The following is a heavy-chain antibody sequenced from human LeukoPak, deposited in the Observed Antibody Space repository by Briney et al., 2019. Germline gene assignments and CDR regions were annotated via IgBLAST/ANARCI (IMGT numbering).Heavy chain of an antibody. V-gene: IGHV3-21*01. CDR2: ISSSISYI. CDR3: ARDGLGYCSGGSCYGMDV. D-gene: IGHD2-15*01. CDR1: GFTFDEYS. Sequence: GGSLRLSCAASGFTFDEYSMQWVRQAPGKGLEWVSSISSSISYIYYADSVKGRFTISRDNAKNSLYLQMNSLRDEDTAVYYCARDGLGYCSGGSCYGMDVWGQGTTVTVSS. J-gene: IGHJ6*02.